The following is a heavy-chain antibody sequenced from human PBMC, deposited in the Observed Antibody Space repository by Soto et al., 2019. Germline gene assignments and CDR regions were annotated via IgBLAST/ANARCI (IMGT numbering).Heavy chain of an antibody. V-gene: IGHV4-59*01. J-gene: IGHJ6*03. CDR2: IYYSGST. CDR1: GGYISSYY. Sequence: QVQLQESGPGLVKPSETLSLTCTVSGGYISSYYWSWIRQPAGKGLEWIGDIYYSGSTNYNLSLKSRVTLSVDTPKNQFSLKLSSVTAAETAVYYDARVAHYYYMDVCGKGTTVTVSS. CDR3: ARVAHYYYMDV.